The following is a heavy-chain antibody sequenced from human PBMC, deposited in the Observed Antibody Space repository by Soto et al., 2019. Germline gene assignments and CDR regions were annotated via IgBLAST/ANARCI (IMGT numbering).Heavy chain of an antibody. CDR1: GFTFSDYY. CDR2: ISSSGSTI. Sequence: PGGSLRLSCAASGFTFSDYYMSWTRQAPGKGLEWVSYISSSGSTIYYADSVKGRFTISRDNAKNSLYLQMNSLRAEDTAVYYCARDGIAAPYESIFDYWGQGTLVTVSS. CDR3: ARDGIAAPYESIFDY. D-gene: IGHD6-6*01. V-gene: IGHV3-11*01. J-gene: IGHJ4*02.